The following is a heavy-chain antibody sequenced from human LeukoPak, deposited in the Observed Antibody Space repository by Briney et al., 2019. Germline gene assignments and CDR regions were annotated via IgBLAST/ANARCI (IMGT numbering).Heavy chain of an antibody. V-gene: IGHV1-18*01. CDR3: ARGLVGARYYYYMDV. J-gene: IGHJ6*03. CDR1: GYTFTSYG. Sequence: EASVKVSCKASGYTFTSYGISWVRQAPGQGLEWMGWISAYNGNTNYAQKLQGRVTMTTDTSTSTAYMELRSLRSDDTAVYYCARGLVGARYYYYMDVWGKGTTVTVSS. CDR2: ISAYNGNT. D-gene: IGHD1-26*01.